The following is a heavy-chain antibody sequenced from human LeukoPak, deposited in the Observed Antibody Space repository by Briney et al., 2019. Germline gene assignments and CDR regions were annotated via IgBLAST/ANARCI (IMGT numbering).Heavy chain of an antibody. Sequence: AAVKVSCKASGYTFINYGISWVRQAPGQGLEWMGWISRYSGNTNYALQVQGRVTMTTDTSTSTAYMELSSLRSEDTAVYYCAVGLFGSGWYGWFDPWGQGTLVTVSS. D-gene: IGHD6-19*01. V-gene: IGHV1-18*01. CDR2: ISRYSGNT. CDR1: GYTFINYG. J-gene: IGHJ5*02. CDR3: AVGLFGSGWYGWFDP.